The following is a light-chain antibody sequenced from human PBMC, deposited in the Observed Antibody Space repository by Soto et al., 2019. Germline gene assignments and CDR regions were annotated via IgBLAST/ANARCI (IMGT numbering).Light chain of an antibody. J-gene: IGKJ1*01. CDR3: KQYPTDWT. CDR2: AAS. Sequence: DIQMTQSPSTLSASVGDTVTITCRASESIDNWLAWYQQKPGKATKLLIFAASTLIRGVPSRFSGRGSGTELTATIRSLKVDDYATLSCKQYPTDWTCGHRTQVTIK. CDR1: ESIDNW. V-gene: IGKV1-5*01.